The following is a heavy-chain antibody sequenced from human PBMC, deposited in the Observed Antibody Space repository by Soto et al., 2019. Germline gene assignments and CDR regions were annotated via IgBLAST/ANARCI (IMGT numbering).Heavy chain of an antibody. CDR1: GYTFTSYA. D-gene: IGHD2-2*01. CDR2: INAGNGNT. CDR3: AWGYGPAASFLYYFDY. Sequence: QVQLVQSGAEVKKPGASVKVSCKASGYTFTSYAMHWVRQAPGQRLEWMGWINAGNGNTKYSQKFQGRVTITRDTSASTAYMELSSLRSEDTAVYYCAWGYGPAASFLYYFDYWGQGTLVTVSS. J-gene: IGHJ4*02. V-gene: IGHV1-3*01.